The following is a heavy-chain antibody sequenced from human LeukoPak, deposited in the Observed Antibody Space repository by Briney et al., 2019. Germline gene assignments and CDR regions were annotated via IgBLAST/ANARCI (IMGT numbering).Heavy chain of an antibody. D-gene: IGHD3-10*01. Sequence: ASVKVSCKASGGTFSSYAISWVRQAPGQGLEWMGGIIPIFGTANYAQKFQGRVTIPTDESTSTAYMELSSLRSEDTAVYYCARVAGYYYGSGRNYMDVWGKGTTVTVSS. V-gene: IGHV1-69*05. CDR2: IIPIFGTA. CDR3: ARVAGYYYGSGRNYMDV. J-gene: IGHJ6*03. CDR1: GGTFSSYA.